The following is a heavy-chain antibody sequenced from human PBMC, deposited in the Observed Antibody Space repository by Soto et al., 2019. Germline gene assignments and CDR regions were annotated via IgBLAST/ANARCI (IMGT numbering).Heavy chain of an antibody. J-gene: IGHJ6*02. CDR3: ARGRWFGELLDHYYGMDV. D-gene: IGHD3-10*01. Sequence: ASVKVSCKASGYTFTSYGISWVRQAPGQGLEWMGWINPNSGGTNYAQKFQGWVTMTRDTSISTAYMELSRLRSDDTAVYYCARGRWFGELLDHYYGMDVWGQGTTVTVSS. CDR2: INPNSGGT. CDR1: GYTFTSYG. V-gene: IGHV1-2*04.